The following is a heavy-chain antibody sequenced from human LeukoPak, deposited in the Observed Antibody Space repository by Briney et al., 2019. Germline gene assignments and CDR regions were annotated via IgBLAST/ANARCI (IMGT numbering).Heavy chain of an antibody. Sequence: PGRSLRLSCAASGSTFSSYGMHWVRQAPGEGLEWVAVISYDGSNKYYADSVKGRFTISRDNSKNTLYLQMNSLRAEDTAVYYCAKDSGGSYNNWFDPWGQGTLVTVSS. V-gene: IGHV3-30*18. CDR1: GSTFSSYG. CDR2: ISYDGSNK. J-gene: IGHJ5*02. D-gene: IGHD1-26*01. CDR3: AKDSGGSYNNWFDP.